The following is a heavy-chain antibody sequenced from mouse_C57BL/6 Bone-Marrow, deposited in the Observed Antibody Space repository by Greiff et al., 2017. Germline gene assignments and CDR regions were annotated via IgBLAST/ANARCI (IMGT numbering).Heavy chain of an antibody. V-gene: IGHV5-4*01. J-gene: IGHJ2*01. Sequence: DVQLVESGGGLVKPGASLKLSCAASGFTFSSYAMSWVRQTPEKRLEWVATISDGGSYTYYPDNVKGRFTVSRDNAKNNLYLQMSHLKSEDTAMYYCAKEGHYGSSGWDDWGQGTTLTVSA. CDR3: AKEGHYGSSGWDD. D-gene: IGHD1-1*01. CDR2: ISDGGSYT. CDR1: GFTFSSYA.